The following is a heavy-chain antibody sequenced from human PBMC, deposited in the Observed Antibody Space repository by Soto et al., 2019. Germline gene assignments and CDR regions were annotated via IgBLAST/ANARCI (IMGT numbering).Heavy chain of an antibody. V-gene: IGHV3-23*01. CDR3: AKDLSGVYCSGGSCYGWGPLDY. CDR1: GFTFSSYA. D-gene: IGHD2-15*01. Sequence: EVQLLESGGGLVQPGGSLRLSCAASGFTFSSYAMSWVRQAPGKGLERVSAISGSGGSTYYADSVKGRFTISRENSKNTLYLQMNSLRAEDTAVYYCAKDLSGVYCSGGSCYGWGPLDYWGQGTLVTVSS. CDR2: ISGSGGST. J-gene: IGHJ4*02.